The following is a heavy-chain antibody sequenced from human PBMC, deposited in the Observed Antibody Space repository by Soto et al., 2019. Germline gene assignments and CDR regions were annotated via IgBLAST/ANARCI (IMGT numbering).Heavy chain of an antibody. D-gene: IGHD2-15*01. J-gene: IGHJ6*02. CDR3: ARVRHCSGGSCSYYYGLDV. CDR2: VIPILGTS. Sequence: QVPLVQSGAEVKKPGSSVKVSCKASGGTFSSYAISWVRQAPGQGLEWMGGVIPILGTSSYAQKFQDRCTITADDSTSTAYMELGSLRSEDTAIYYCARVRHCSGGSCSYYYGLDVWGQGTTVTVSS. CDR1: GGTFSSYA. V-gene: IGHV1-69*11.